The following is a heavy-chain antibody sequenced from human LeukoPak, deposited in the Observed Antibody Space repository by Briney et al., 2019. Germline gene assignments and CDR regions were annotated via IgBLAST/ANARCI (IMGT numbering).Heavy chain of an antibody. CDR1: GYSISSGYY. CDR3: AREYSSSPDY. J-gene: IGHJ4*02. Sequence: SETLSLTCTVSGYSISSGYYWGWIRQPAGKGLEWIGRIYTSGSTNYNPSLKSRVTMSVDTSKDQFSLKLSSVTAADTAVYYCAREYSSSPDYWGQGTLVTASS. V-gene: IGHV4-4*07. CDR2: IYTSGST. D-gene: IGHD6-6*01.